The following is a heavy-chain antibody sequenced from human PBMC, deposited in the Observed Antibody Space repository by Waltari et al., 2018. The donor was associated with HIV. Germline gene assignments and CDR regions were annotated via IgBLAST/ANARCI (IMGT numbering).Heavy chain of an antibody. CDR2: TDFRSKWYI. V-gene: IGHV6-1*01. J-gene: IGHJ5*02. CDR3: ARGWDYDFWSGLEGGKFDP. D-gene: IGHD3-3*01. Sequence: QVQRQQSGPGLVTPSQTLSLTCAIPGDSVPSNRDPSNWLGESPRRGLEWLGRTDFRSKWYIDYAVSVKSRITINPDTSKNHFSLQLNSVTPEDTAVYFGARGWDYDFWSGLEGGKFDPWGLGTLVTVSS. CDR1: GDSVPSNRDP.